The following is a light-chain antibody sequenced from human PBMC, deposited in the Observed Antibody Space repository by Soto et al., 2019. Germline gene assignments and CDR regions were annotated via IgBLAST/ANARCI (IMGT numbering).Light chain of an antibody. V-gene: IGKV3-15*01. CDR2: GAS. CDR1: QSVSSN. J-gene: IGKJ3*01. Sequence: EIVMTQSPATLSVSPGERATLSCRASQSVSSNLAWYQQKPGQAPRLLIYGASTRATGITARFSGSGSGTEITLTISSLQSEDFAVYYCQQYNRRPITFGPGTRVDI. CDR3: QQYNRRPIT.